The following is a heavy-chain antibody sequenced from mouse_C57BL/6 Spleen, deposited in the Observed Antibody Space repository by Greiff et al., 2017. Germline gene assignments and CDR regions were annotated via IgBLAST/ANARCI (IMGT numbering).Heavy chain of an antibody. CDR2: IDPNSGGT. J-gene: IGHJ4*01. V-gene: IGHV1-72*01. Sequence: QVQLKQPGAELVKPGASVKLSCKASGYTFTSYWMHWVKQRPGRGLEWIGRIDPNSGGTKYNEKFKSKATLPVDKPSSTAYMQLSSLTSESTAGYYCARGIYPYAMDYRGEGTSVTASS. CDR1: GYTFTSYW. D-gene: IGHD2-1*01. CDR3: ARGIYPYAMDY.